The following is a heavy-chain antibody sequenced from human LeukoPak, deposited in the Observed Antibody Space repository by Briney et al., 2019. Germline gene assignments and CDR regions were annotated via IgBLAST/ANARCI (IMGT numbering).Heavy chain of an antibody. J-gene: IGHJ5*02. CDR1: GGSFSGYY. V-gene: IGHV4-34*01. Sequence: PSETLSLTCAVYGGSFSGYYWSWIRQPPGKGLEWIGEINHSGSTNYNPSLKSRVTISVDTSKNQFSLKLSSVTAADTAVYYCARVVYYYGSGSYSAWFDPWGQGTLVTVS. CDR3: ARVVYYYGSGSYSAWFDP. D-gene: IGHD3-10*01. CDR2: INHSGST.